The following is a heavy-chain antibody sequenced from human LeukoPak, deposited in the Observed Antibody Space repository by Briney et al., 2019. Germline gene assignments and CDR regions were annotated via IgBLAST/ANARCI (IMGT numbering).Heavy chain of an antibody. J-gene: IGHJ4*02. V-gene: IGHV1-8*01. Sequence: GASVKVSCKASGYTFTSYDINWVRQATGQGLEWMGWMNPNSGNTGYAQKFQGRVTMTRNTSISTAYMELSSLRADDTAVYYCARGLAAAGTRGPYWGQGTLVTVSS. CDR2: MNPNSGNT. D-gene: IGHD6-13*01. CDR1: GYTFTSYD. CDR3: ARGLAAAGTRGPY.